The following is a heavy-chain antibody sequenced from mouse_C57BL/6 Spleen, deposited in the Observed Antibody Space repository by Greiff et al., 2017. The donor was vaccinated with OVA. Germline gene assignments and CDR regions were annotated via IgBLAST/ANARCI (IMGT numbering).Heavy chain of an antibody. J-gene: IGHJ3*01. D-gene: IGHD1-2*01. V-gene: IGHV1-50*01. CDR1: GYTFTSYW. Sequence: VQLQQPGAELVKPGASVKLSCKASGYTFTSYWMQWVKQRPGQGLEWIGEIDPSDSYTNYNQKFKGKATLTVDTSSSTAYMPLSSLTSEDSAVYYCARGYLFAYWGQGTLVTVSA. CDR2: IDPSDSYT. CDR3: ARGYLFAY.